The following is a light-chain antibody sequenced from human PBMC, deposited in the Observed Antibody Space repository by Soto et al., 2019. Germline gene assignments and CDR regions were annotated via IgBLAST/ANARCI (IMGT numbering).Light chain of an antibody. CDR2: DAS. V-gene: IGKV3-15*01. J-gene: IGKJ1*01. Sequence: EIVMTQSPATLSVSPGDSATLSCRASQSISRNLAWYQHKPGQAPRLLIYDASTRGTGIPGRFSGSGSETEFTLTISSLQSEDVAVYYCQHYNNWPPWTFGQGTKVEVK. CDR3: QHYNNWPPWT. CDR1: QSISRN.